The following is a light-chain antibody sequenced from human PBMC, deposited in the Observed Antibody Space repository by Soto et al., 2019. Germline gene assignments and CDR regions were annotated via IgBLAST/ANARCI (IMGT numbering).Light chain of an antibody. Sequence: QSALTQPASVSGSPGQSITISCSGTSSDVGSYNLVSWYQQHPGKAPKLMIYEDSRRPSGVSNRFSGSKSGNTASLTISGLHAEDEAVYHCCSYAGSNTFVMFGGGTKLTVL. CDR3: CSYAGSNTFVM. J-gene: IGLJ3*02. CDR2: EDS. CDR1: SSDVGSYNL. V-gene: IGLV2-23*02.